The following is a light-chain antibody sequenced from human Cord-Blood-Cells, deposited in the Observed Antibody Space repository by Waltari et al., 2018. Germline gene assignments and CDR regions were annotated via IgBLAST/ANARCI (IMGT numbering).Light chain of an antibody. CDR1: SRDVGGSTY. CDR3: SSYTSSSTVV. J-gene: IGLJ2*01. Sequence: QSALTQPASVSGSPGRSITIPCPGTSRDVGGSTYVPWYQQHPGKAPKLMIYEVSNRPSGVSNRFSGSKSDNTASLTISGLQAEDEADYYCSSYTSSSTVVFGGGTKLTVL. CDR2: EVS. V-gene: IGLV2-14*01.